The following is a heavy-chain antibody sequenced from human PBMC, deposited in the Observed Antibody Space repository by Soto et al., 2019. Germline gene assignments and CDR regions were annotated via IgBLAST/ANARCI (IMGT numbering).Heavy chain of an antibody. Sequence: SVKVSCKASGGTFSSYAISWVRQAPGQGLEWMGGIIPIFGTANYAQKFQGRVTITADESTSTAYMELSSLRSEDTAVYYCASLGDYGGYYDAFDIWSQGAMVTVSS. CDR1: GGTFSSYA. V-gene: IGHV1-69*13. D-gene: IGHD4-17*01. J-gene: IGHJ3*02. CDR2: IIPIFGTA. CDR3: ASLGDYGGYYDAFDI.